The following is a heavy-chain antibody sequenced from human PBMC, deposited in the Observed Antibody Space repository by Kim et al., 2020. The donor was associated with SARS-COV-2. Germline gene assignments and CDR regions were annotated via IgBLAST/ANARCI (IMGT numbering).Heavy chain of an antibody. CDR3: ARDPPEYCSGGSCYSFSWFDP. CDR1: GFTFSSYS. Sequence: GGSLRLSCAASGFTFSSYSMNWVRQAPGKGLEWVSSISSSSSYIYYADSVKGRFTISRDNAKNSLYLQMNSLRAEDTAVYYCARDPPEYCSGGSCYSFSWFDPWGQGTLVTVSS. CDR2: ISSSSSYI. J-gene: IGHJ5*02. V-gene: IGHV3-21*01. D-gene: IGHD2-15*01.